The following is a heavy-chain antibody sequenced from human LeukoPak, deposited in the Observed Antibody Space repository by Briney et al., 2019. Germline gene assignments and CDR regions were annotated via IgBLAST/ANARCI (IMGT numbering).Heavy chain of an antibody. CDR3: AADNGSGSYYNRWFDP. J-gene: IGHJ5*02. CDR1: GFTFTSSA. D-gene: IGHD3-10*01. Sequence: SVKVSCKASGFTFTSSAVQWVRQARGQRLEWIGWIVVGSGNTNYAQKFQERVTITRDMSASTAYMGLSSLRSEDTAVYYCAADNGSGSYYNRWFDPWGQGTLVTVSS. CDR2: IVVGSGNT. V-gene: IGHV1-58*01.